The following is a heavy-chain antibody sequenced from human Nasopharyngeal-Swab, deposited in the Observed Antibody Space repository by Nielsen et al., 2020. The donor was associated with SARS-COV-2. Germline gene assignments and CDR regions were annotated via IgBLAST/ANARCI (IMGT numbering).Heavy chain of an antibody. V-gene: IGHV4-34*01. D-gene: IGHD2-2*01. CDR2: INHSGST. CDR3: ARIFRALECSSTSCYRYYYYGMDV. Sequence: SETLSLTCAVSGGSFSGYYWSWIHQPPGEGLEWIGEINHSGSTNYNPSLKSRVTISVDTSKNQFSLKLSSVTAADTAVYYCARIFRALECSSTSCYRYYYYGMDVWGQGTTVTVSS. J-gene: IGHJ6*02. CDR1: GGSFSGYY.